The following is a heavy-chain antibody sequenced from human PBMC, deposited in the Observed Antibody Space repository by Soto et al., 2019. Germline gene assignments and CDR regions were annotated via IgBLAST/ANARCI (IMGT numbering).Heavy chain of an antibody. Sequence: PGGSLRLSCAASGFTFSSYGMHWVRQAPGKGLEWVSSIGSRGDTYYADSVKGRLTISREYAKNSLYLQMNSLRAEDTAVYYCEREETAWPLAYGLDVWGQGTTVTVSS. CDR1: GFTFSSYG. CDR3: EREETAWPLAYGLDV. J-gene: IGHJ6*02. D-gene: IGHD2-21*02. CDR2: IGSRGDT. V-gene: IGHV3-21*01.